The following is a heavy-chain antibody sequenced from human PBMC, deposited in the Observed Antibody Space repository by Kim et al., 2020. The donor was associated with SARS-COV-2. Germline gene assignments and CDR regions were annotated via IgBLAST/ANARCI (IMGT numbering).Heavy chain of an antibody. CDR3: ARARIITMIVVAGAFDI. D-gene: IGHD3-22*01. V-gene: IGHV3-30*04. Sequence: GGSLRLSCAASGFTFSSYAMHWVRQAPGKGLEWVAVISYDGSNKYYADSVKGRFTISRDNSKNTLYLQMNSLRAEDTAVYYCARARIITMIVVAGAFDIWGQGTMVTVSS. CDR2: ISYDGSNK. CDR1: GFTFSSYA. J-gene: IGHJ3*02.